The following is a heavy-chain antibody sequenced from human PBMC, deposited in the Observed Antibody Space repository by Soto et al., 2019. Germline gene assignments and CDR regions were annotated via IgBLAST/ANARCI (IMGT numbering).Heavy chain of an antibody. Sequence: ASVKVSCKASGYTFTGYYMHWLRQSPGQGLEWMGWINPNSGGTNYAQKFQGRVTMTRDTSISTAYMELSRLRSDDTAVYYCARGNCGGDCYYFDYWGQGTLVTVSS. V-gene: IGHV1-2*02. CDR3: ARGNCGGDCYYFDY. D-gene: IGHD2-21*02. CDR2: INPNSGGT. J-gene: IGHJ4*02. CDR1: GYTFTGYY.